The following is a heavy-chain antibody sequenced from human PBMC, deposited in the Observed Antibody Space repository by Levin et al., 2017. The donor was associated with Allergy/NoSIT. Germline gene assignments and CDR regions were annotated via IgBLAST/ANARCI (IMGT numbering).Heavy chain of an antibody. CDR2: INHSGST. CDR1: GGSFSGYY. Sequence: SETLSLTCAVYGGSFSGYYWSWIRQPPGKGLEWIGEINHSGSTNYNPSLKSRVTISVDTSKNQFSLKLSSVTAADTAVYYCARVVAGYFDYWGQGTLVTVSS. V-gene: IGHV4-34*01. CDR3: ARVVAGYFDY. D-gene: IGHD2-15*01. J-gene: IGHJ4*02.